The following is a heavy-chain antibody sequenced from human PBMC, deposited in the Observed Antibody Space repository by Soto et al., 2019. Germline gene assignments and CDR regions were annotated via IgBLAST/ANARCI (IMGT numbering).Heavy chain of an antibody. D-gene: IGHD4-17*01. Sequence: SETLSLTCTVSGVSLNSGNYYWSWIRQHPGKGLEWIGYVYYSANTFYNLSLRTRVTLSSDTSKNQFSLQLTSVTAADTAVYYCARGFGDFDGNFYYYGMDVWGQGTTVTVPS. CDR1: GVSLNSGNYY. J-gene: IGHJ6*02. CDR2: VYYSANT. CDR3: ARGFGDFDGNFYYYGMDV. V-gene: IGHV4-31*03.